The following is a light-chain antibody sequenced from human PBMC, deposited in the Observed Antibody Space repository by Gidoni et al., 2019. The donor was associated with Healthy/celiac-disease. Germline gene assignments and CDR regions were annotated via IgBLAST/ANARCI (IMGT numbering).Light chain of an antibody. V-gene: IGKV2-28*01. CDR2: LGS. CDR3: MQALQTPKT. CDR1: QSLLHSNGYNY. J-gene: IGKJ1*01. Sequence: DIVMTQSPLSLHVTPGEPASISCRSSQSLLHSNGYNYLDWYLQKPGQSPQPLIYLGSNRASGVPDRFSGSGSGTDFTLKISRVEAEDVGVYYCMQALQTPKTFGQGTKVEIK.